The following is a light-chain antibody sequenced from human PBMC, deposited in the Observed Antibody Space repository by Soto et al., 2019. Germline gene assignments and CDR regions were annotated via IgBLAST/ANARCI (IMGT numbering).Light chain of an antibody. Sequence: QSVLTQPPSVSGAPGQRVTISCTGSSSNIGTGYDVHWYQHLPGTAPKLLIYGNNNRPSGVPDRFSGSKSGTSASLAITGLQAEDEDDDYCQSYDSSLSGSVVFGGGTKLTVL. CDR3: QSYDSSLSGSVV. CDR1: SSNIGTGYD. CDR2: GNN. J-gene: IGLJ2*01. V-gene: IGLV1-40*01.